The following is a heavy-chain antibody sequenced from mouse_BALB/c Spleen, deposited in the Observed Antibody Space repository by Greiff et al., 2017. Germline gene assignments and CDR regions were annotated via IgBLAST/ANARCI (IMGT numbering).Heavy chain of an antibody. J-gene: IGHJ3*01. CDR3: AKEGLRQLGLRGAFAY. CDR2: INPYNDGT. CDR1: GYTFTSYV. D-gene: IGHD3-2*01. Sequence: VQLQQSGPELVKPGASVKMSCKASGYTFTSYVMHWVKQKPGQGLEWIGYINPYNDGTKYNEKFKGKATLTSDKSSSTAYMELSSLTSEDSAVYYCAKEGLRQLGLRGAFAYWGQGTLVTVSA. V-gene: IGHV1-14*01.